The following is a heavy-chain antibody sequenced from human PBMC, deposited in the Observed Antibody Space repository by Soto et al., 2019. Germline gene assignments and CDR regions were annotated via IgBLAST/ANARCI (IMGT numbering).Heavy chain of an antibody. CDR2: ISSSSSTI. D-gene: IGHD6-19*01. CDR1: GFTFSSYS. V-gene: IGHV3-48*01. J-gene: IGHJ4*02. CDR3: ARAPKGYSSGWLPFDY. Sequence: GGSLRLSCAASGFTFSSYSMNWVRQAPGKGLKWVSYISSSSSTIYYADSVKGRFTISIDNAKNSLYLQMNSLRAEDTAVYYCARAPKGYSSGWLPFDYWGQGTLVTVS.